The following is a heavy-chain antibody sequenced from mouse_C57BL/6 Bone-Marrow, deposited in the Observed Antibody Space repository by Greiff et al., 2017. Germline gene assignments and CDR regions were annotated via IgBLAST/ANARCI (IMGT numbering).Heavy chain of an antibody. CDR1: GYTFTSYW. Sequence: VQLQQPGAELVMPGASVKLSCKASGYTFTSYWMHWVKQRPGQGLEWIGEIDPSDSYTNYNQKFKGKSTLTVDKSSSTAYMQLSSLTSEDSAVYYCALLTPFDYWGQGTTLTVSS. CDR3: ALLTPFDY. D-gene: IGHD4-1*01. J-gene: IGHJ2*01. V-gene: IGHV1-69*01. CDR2: IDPSDSYT.